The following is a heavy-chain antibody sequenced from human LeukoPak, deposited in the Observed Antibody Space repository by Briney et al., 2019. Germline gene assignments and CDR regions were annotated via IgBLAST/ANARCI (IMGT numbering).Heavy chain of an antibody. Sequence: SETLSLTCDVSDYSISNDYYWGWIRQPPGKGLEWIGYIYYSGSTNYNPSLKSRVTISVDTSKNQFSLKLSSVTAADTAVYYCARVGSSRAFDIWGQGTMVTVSS. CDR2: IYYSGST. V-gene: IGHV4-59*01. CDR1: DYSISNDYY. D-gene: IGHD6-6*01. CDR3: ARVGSSRAFDI. J-gene: IGHJ3*02.